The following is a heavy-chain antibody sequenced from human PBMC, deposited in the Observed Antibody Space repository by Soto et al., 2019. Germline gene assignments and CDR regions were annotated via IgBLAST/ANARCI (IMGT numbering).Heavy chain of an antibody. CDR1: GFTFSNAW. V-gene: IGHV3-15*01. D-gene: IGHD4-17*01. J-gene: IGHJ3*02. Sequence: ESGGGLVTPGGSLRLSCAASGFTFSNAWMSWVRQAPGKGLEWVGRIKSKTDGGTTDYAAPVKGRFTISRDDSKNTLYLQMNSLKTEDTAVYYCTTDDYGAPDAFDIWGQGTMVTVSS. CDR3: TTDDYGAPDAFDI. CDR2: IKSKTDGGTT.